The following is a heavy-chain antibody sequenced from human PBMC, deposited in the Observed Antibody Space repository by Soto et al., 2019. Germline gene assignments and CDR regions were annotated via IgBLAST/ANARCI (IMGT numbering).Heavy chain of an antibody. J-gene: IGHJ4*02. CDR1: GFTFSSYA. CDR3: AKDHYDSSGYYHDY. V-gene: IGHV3-23*01. CDR2: ISGSGGST. Sequence: PGGSLRLSCAASGFTFSSYAMTWVRQAPGKGLEWVSVISGSGGSTYSADSVKGRFTISRDNSKNTLYLQMNSLRAEDTAIYYCAKDHYDSSGYYHDYWGQGTMVTVPS. D-gene: IGHD3-22*01.